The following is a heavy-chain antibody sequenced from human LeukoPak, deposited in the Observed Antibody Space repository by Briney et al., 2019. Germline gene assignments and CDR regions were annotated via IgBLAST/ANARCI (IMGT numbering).Heavy chain of an antibody. V-gene: IGHV3-64*01. CDR1: GFTFSSHS. D-gene: IGHD6-19*01. CDR2: IRSNGGST. CDR3: ARRGSGWEFDY. Sequence: GGSLRLSCVASGFTFSSHSMHWVRQAPGMGLEYVSGIRSNGGSTYFAKSVKGRFTISRDNSKNTLDLQMGSLRAEDMAVYYCARRGSGWEFDYWGQGTLVTVSS. J-gene: IGHJ4*02.